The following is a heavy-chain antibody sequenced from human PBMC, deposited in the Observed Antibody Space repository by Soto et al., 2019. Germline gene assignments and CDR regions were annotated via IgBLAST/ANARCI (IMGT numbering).Heavy chain of an antibody. CDR1: GGSISSSSYY. CDR2: IYYSGST. J-gene: IGHJ4*02. CDR3: AIVPTKTFDY. D-gene: IGHD1-26*01. V-gene: IGHV4-39*01. Sequence: SSETLSLTCTVSGGSISSSSYYWGWIRQPPGKGLEWIGSIYYSGSTYYNPSLKSRVTISVDTSKNQFSLKLSSVTAADTAVYYCAIVPTKTFDYWGQGTLVTVSS.